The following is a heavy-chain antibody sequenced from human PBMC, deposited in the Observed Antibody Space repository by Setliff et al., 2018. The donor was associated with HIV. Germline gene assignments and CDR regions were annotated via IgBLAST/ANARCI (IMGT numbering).Heavy chain of an antibody. V-gene: IGHV3-74*03. CDR1: GFTFSSYW. D-gene: IGHD2-2*01. J-gene: IGHJ1*01. CDR3: ARDDCSSSSCNGKSGFQH. Sequence: PGGSLRLSCAASGFTFSSYWMHWVRQAPGKGLVWVSHINSDGSSTTYADSVMGRFTISRDNAKNTLYLQMNSLRAEDTAVYYCARDDCSSSSCNGKSGFQHWGQGTLVTVSS. CDR2: INSDGSST.